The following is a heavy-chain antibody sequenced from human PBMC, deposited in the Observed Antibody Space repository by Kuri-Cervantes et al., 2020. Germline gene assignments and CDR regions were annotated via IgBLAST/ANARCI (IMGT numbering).Heavy chain of an antibody. V-gene: IGHV3-53*01. D-gene: IGHD3-22*01. CDR2: IYSGGST. CDR3: ARVNYVVVITSAVYFQH. CDR1: RFTVSSNY. Sequence: GESLKISCAASRFTVSSNYISWVRQAPGQGLEWVSVIYSGGSTYYADSVKGRFTISRDNAKNSLYLQMNSLRAEDTAVYYCARVNYVVVITSAVYFQHWGQGTLVTVSS. J-gene: IGHJ1*01.